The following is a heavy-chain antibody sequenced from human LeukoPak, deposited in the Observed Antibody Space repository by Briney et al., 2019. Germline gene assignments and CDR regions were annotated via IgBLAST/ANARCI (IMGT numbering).Heavy chain of an antibody. V-gene: IGHV4-39*07. D-gene: IGHD3-9*01. Sequence: SETLSLTCSVSGGSIRSRNYHWGWIRQPPGKGLEWIGSIYYSGSTYFNPSLKSRVTISVDTSKNQIYLKLSSVTTADTAVYYCARAVGYFDWLPLFDYWGQGTLVTVSS. J-gene: IGHJ4*02. CDR3: ARAVGYFDWLPLFDY. CDR1: GGSIRSRNYH. CDR2: IYYSGST.